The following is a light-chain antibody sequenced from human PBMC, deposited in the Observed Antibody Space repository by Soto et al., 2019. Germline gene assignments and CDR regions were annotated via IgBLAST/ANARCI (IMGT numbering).Light chain of an antibody. J-gene: IGKJ2*01. CDR2: DAS. CDR1: QDISNY. Sequence: DIQMTQSPSSLSASVGDRVTITCQASQDISNYLNWYQHKPGKAPKLLIYDASNLETGFPSRFTGSGSGTDFTFTISSLQPGDIGTYYCQQYDNLRYTFGQGTKLESK. CDR3: QQYDNLRYT. V-gene: IGKV1-33*01.